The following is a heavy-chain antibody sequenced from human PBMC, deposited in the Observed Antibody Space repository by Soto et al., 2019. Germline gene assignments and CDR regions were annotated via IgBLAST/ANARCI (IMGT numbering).Heavy chain of an antibody. CDR2: IIPIFGTA. V-gene: IGHV1-69*13. Sequence: ASVKVSCKASGGTFSSYAISWVRQAPGQGLEWMGGIIPIFGTANYAQKFQGRVTITADESTSTAYMELSSLRSEDTAVYYCARPRSGEQPVLAYYYGMDVWGQGTTVTVSS. D-gene: IGHD1-26*01. J-gene: IGHJ6*02. CDR3: ARPRSGEQPVLAYYYGMDV. CDR1: GGTFSSYA.